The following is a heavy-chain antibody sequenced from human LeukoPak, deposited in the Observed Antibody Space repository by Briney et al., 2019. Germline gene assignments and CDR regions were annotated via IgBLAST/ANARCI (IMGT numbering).Heavy chain of an antibody. J-gene: IGHJ6*03. CDR1: GFTFISNA. Sequence: PGGSLRLSCAASGFTFISNAMSWVRQTPGKGLEWVSGINTGGGSTYYADSVKVRFTISRDNSKNTLYLQMNSLRAEDTAVYYCAKGLGNSYYYMDVWGKGTTVTVSS. D-gene: IGHD2/OR15-2a*01. V-gene: IGHV3-23*01. CDR3: AKGLGNSYYYMDV. CDR2: INTGGGST.